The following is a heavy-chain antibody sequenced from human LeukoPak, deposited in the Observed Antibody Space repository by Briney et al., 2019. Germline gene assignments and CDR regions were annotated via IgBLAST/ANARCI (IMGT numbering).Heavy chain of an antibody. CDR3: ARAGYCSGATCYSFGHF. V-gene: IGHV3-74*01. Sequence: PGGTLRLSCVASGFTLSNYWMHWVRQAPGKGLMWVSRINTDGGSTRYADSVQGRFTISRDNAKNTLYLEMNSLRAEDTAVYYCARAGYCSGATCYSFGHFWGQGARVTVSS. D-gene: IGHD2-15*01. J-gene: IGHJ4*02. CDR2: INTDGGST. CDR1: GFTLSNYW.